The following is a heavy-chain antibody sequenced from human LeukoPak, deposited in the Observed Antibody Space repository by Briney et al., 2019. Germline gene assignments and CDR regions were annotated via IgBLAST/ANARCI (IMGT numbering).Heavy chain of an antibody. D-gene: IGHD3-3*01. J-gene: IGHJ6*02. CDR3: ARAYDFWSGYSYYYYYGMDV. CDR1: GYTFTSYD. Sequence: ASVKVSCKASGYTFTSYDTNWVRQATGQGLEWMGWMNPNSGNTGYAQKFQGRVTMTRNTSISTAYMELSSLRSEDTAVYYCARAYDFWSGYSYYYYYGMDVWGQGTTVTVSS. V-gene: IGHV1-8*01. CDR2: MNPNSGNT.